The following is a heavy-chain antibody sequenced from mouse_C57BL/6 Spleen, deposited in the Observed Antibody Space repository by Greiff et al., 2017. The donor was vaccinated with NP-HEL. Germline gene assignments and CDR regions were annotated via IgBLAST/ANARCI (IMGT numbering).Heavy chain of an antibody. CDR2: IYPGDGDT. Sequence: QVQLQQSGPELVKPGASVKISCKASGYAFSSSWMNWVKQRPGKGLEWIGRIYPGDGDTNYNGKFKGKATLTADKSSSTAYMQLSSLTSEDSAVYFCALYYYGSSYGFADWGQGTLVTVSA. CDR3: ALYYYGSSYGFAD. V-gene: IGHV1-82*01. D-gene: IGHD1-1*01. CDR1: GYAFSSSW. J-gene: IGHJ3*01.